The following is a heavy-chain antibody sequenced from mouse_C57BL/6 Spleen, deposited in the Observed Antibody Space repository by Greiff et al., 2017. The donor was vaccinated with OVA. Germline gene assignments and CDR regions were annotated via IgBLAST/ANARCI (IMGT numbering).Heavy chain of an antibody. V-gene: IGHV1-18*01. Sequence: EVQLQQSGPELVKPGASVKIPCKASGYTFTDYNMDWVKQSHGKSLEWIGDINPNNGGTIYNQKFKGKATLTVDKSSSTAYMELRSLTSEDTAVYYFARSLFTTVVVFDYWGQGTTLTVSS. CDR2: INPNNGGT. CDR3: ARSLFTTVVVFDY. D-gene: IGHD1-1*01. J-gene: IGHJ2*01. CDR1: GYTFTDYN.